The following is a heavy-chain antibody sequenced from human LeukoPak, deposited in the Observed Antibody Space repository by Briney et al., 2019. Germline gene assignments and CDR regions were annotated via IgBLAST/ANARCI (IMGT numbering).Heavy chain of an antibody. CDR2: ISSSSSTI. V-gene: IGHV3-48*01. CDR3: ARSLVGYSYDPYYFDY. Sequence: GGSLRLSCAASGFTFSSYSTNWVRQAPGKGLEWVSYISSSSSTIYYADSVKGRFTISRDNAKNSLYLQMNSLRAEDTAVYYCARSLVGYSYDPYYFDYWGQGTLVTVSS. CDR1: GFTFSSYS. J-gene: IGHJ4*02. D-gene: IGHD5-18*01.